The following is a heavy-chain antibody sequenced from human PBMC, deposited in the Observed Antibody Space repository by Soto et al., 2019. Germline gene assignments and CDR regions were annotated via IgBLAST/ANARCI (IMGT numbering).Heavy chain of an antibody. J-gene: IGHJ4*02. Sequence: TLSLTCTVSGGSISSYYWSWIRQPPGKGLEWIGYIYYSGSTNYNPSLKSRVTISVDTSKNQFSLKLSSVTAADTSVYYCARSGYDSSGYYEGPFDYWGQGTLVTVSS. V-gene: IGHV4-59*01. D-gene: IGHD3-22*01. CDR3: ARSGYDSSGYYEGPFDY. CDR1: GGSISSYY. CDR2: IYYSGST.